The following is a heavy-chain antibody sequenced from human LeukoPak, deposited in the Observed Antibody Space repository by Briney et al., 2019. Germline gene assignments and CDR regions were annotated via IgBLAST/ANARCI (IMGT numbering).Heavy chain of an antibody. Sequence: HPGGSLRLSCAASGFTFSNYEFNWVRQAPGKGLEWVSYISSSGRNIYYADSVKGRFTISRDNAKKSLYLQMSSLRAEDTALYYCVLLGGSQGYFDYWGQGTLVTVSS. CDR2: ISSSGRNI. V-gene: IGHV3-48*03. D-gene: IGHD3-9*01. J-gene: IGHJ4*02. CDR1: GFTFSNYE. CDR3: VLLGGSQGYFDY.